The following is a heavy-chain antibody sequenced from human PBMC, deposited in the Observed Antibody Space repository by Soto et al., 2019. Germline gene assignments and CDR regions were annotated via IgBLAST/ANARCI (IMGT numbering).Heavy chain of an antibody. D-gene: IGHD3-10*01. CDR2: IYNSGST. V-gene: IGHV4-59*08. CDR1: GGSISSYY. CDR3: ASMGYHYGSGSYPLDY. J-gene: IGHJ4*02. Sequence: QVQLQESGPGLVKPSETLSLTCTVSGGSISSYYWTWIRQPPGKGLEWIGFIYNSGSTHYNPSLRSRVTISVDPSKNQSSLKLRSVTAADTAVYYCASMGYHYGSGSYPLDYWGQGTLVTVSS.